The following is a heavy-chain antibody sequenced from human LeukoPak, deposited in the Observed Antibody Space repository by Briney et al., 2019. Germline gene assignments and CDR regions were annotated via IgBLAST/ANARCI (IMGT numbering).Heavy chain of an antibody. Sequence: GGSLRLSCAASGFTFSSYSMNWVRQAPGKGLEWVSSISSSSYIYYADSVKGRFTISRDNAKNSLYLQMNSLRAEDTAVYFCARITTNGYFEYWGQGTLVTVSS. CDR3: ARITTNGYFEY. CDR1: GFTFSSYS. D-gene: IGHD1-1*01. J-gene: IGHJ4*02. CDR2: ISSSSYI. V-gene: IGHV3-21*01.